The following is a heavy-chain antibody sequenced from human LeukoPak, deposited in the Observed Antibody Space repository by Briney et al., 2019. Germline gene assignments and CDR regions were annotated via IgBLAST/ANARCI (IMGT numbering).Heavy chain of an antibody. CDR1: GFTFSSYG. CDR3: AKNTAMAQYYFDY. J-gene: IGHJ4*02. CDR2: ISYDGSNK. Sequence: PGRSLRLSCAASGFTFSSYGMHWVRQAPGKGLEWVAVISYDGSNKYYADSVKGRFTIPRDNSKNTLYLQMNSLRAEDTAVYYCAKNTAMAQYYFDYWGQGTLVTVSS. D-gene: IGHD5-18*01. V-gene: IGHV3-30*18.